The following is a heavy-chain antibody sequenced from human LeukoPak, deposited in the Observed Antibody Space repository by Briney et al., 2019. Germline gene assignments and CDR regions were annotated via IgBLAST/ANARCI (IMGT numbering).Heavy chain of an antibody. V-gene: IGHV3-21*01. CDR2: ISSSSSYI. CDR3: ARDSAPGSSSIFDY. CDR1: GFTFSSYS. J-gene: IGHJ4*02. D-gene: IGHD6-6*01. Sequence: GGSLRLSCAASGFTFSSYSMNWVRQAPGKGLEWVSSISSSSSYIYYADSVKGRFTISRDNAKNSLHLQMNSLRAEDTAVYYCARDSAPGSSSIFDYWGQGTLVTVSS.